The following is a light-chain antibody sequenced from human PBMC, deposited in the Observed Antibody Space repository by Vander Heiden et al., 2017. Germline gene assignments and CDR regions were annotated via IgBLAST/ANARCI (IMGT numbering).Light chain of an antibody. V-gene: IGKV1-13*02. CDR2: DAS. CDR1: QDLSSA. Sequence: AIPLTQSPSSLSASVVDSVTITCRANQDLSSALAWYQQKPGKAPELLIYDASSLEKGVPSRFSGSGAGTDFTLTISSLQPEDFATYYCQQFNSYPLTFGGGTKVEIK. J-gene: IGKJ4*01. CDR3: QQFNSYPLT.